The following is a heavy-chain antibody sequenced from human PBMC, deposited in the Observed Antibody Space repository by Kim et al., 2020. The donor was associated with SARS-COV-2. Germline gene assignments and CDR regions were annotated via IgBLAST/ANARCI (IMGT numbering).Heavy chain of an antibody. Sequence: GGSLRLSCAASGFTFSSYWMSWVRQAPGKGLEWVANIKQDGSEKYYVDSVKGRFTISRDNAKNSLYLQMNSLRAEDTAVYYCASCSSWPYNWFDPWGQGTLVTVSS. CDR2: IKQDGSEK. J-gene: IGHJ5*02. CDR3: ASCSSWPYNWFDP. CDR1: GFTFSSYW. D-gene: IGHD6-13*01. V-gene: IGHV3-7*01.